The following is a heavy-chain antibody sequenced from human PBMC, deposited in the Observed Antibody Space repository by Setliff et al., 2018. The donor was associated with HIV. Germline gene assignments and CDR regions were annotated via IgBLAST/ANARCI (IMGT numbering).Heavy chain of an antibody. Sequence: LRLSCAASGFTLSSYWMNWVRQAPGKGLEWVANIKQDGREKYYVDSVKGRFTISRDNAKNSLYLQMNSLRAEDTAVYYCARVSRGGSSPGWFDPWGQGTLVTVSS. D-gene: IGHD6-6*01. CDR2: IKQDGREK. CDR3: ARVSRGGSSPGWFDP. J-gene: IGHJ5*02. V-gene: IGHV3-7*03. CDR1: GFTLSSYW.